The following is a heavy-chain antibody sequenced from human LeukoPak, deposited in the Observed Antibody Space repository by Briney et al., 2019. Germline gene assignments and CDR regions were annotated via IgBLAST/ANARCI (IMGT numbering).Heavy chain of an antibody. CDR2: ISSSSSYI. CDR3: ARSGELSGYDFYY. Sequence: GGSLRLSCAASGFTFSSYSMNWVRQAPGKGLEWVSSISSSSSYIYYAASVKGRFTISRANAKNSLYLQMNSLRAEDTAVYYCARSGELSGYDFYYWGQGTLVTVSS. CDR1: GFTFSSYS. J-gene: IGHJ4*02. D-gene: IGHD5-12*01. V-gene: IGHV3-21*01.